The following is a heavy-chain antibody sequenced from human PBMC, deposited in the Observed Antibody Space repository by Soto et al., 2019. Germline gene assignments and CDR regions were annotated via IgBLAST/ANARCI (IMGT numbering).Heavy chain of an antibody. CDR2: ISLYNGNT. CDR3: AIYNLELFSFDY. V-gene: IGHV1-18*04. D-gene: IGHD3-10*01. Sequence: ASVKVSCKAYDFSFTSHGISWVRQAPGQGLEWMGWISLYNGNTNYAQQFQGRVTMTTDTSTSTAYMELRSLRSEDTAMYFCAIYNLELFSFDYWGQGNLVTVSS. J-gene: IGHJ4*02. CDR1: DFSFTSHG.